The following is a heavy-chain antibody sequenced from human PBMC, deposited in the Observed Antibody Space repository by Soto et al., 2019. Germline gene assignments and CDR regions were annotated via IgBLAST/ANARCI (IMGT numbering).Heavy chain of an antibody. D-gene: IGHD3-3*01. CDR2: IWYDGSNK. J-gene: IGHJ4*02. CDR3: AKDYDFWSASVNPYFDS. Sequence: SGGSLRLSCAASGFTFSSYGMHWVRQAPGKGLEWVAVIWYDGSNKYYADSVKGRFTISRDNSKNTLYLQMNRLRAEDTAVYYCAKDYDFWSASVNPYFDSWGLGTLVTVSS. V-gene: IGHV3-30*02. CDR1: GFTFSSYG.